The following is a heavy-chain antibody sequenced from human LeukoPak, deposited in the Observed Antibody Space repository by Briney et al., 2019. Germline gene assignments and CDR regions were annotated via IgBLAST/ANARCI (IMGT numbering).Heavy chain of an antibody. Sequence: ASVMVSCKTSGYTFTSYGINWVRQAPGQGLEWMGWISAYNGNTNYAQKVQGRVTMTTGTSTSTAYMELRSLRSDDTAVYYCARGLQENLAWLTAFSAFDIWGQGTMVTVSS. D-gene: IGHD6-19*01. CDR2: ISAYNGNT. CDR1: GYTFTSYG. J-gene: IGHJ3*02. CDR3: ARGLQENLAWLTAFSAFDI. V-gene: IGHV1-18*01.